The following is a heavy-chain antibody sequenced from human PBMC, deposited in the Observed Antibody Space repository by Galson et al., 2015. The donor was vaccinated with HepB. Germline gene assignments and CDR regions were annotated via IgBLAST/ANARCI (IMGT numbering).Heavy chain of an antibody. D-gene: IGHD3-3*01. Sequence: SLRLSCAASGFTFSSYTMNWVRQAPGKGLEWVSSISSSSSYIYYADSVKGRFTISRDNAKNSLYLQMNSLRAEGTAVYYCARALYDFWSGYSTPDYYMDVWGKGTTVTVSS. J-gene: IGHJ6*03. CDR1: GFTFSSYT. CDR3: ARALYDFWSGYSTPDYYMDV. V-gene: IGHV3-21*01. CDR2: ISSSSSYI.